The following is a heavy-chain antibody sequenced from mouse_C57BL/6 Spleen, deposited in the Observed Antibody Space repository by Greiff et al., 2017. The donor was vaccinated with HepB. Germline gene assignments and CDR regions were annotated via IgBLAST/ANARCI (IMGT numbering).Heavy chain of an antibody. Sequence: EVQLQESGPGLVKPSQSLSLTCSVTGYSITSGYYWNWIRQVPGNKLEWMGYISYDGSNNYNPSLKNRISITRDTSKNQFFLKLNSVTTEDTATYYCARENGNYVPFAYWGQGTLVTVSA. CDR2: ISYDGSN. D-gene: IGHD2-1*01. V-gene: IGHV3-6*01. CDR1: GYSITSGYY. CDR3: ARENGNYVPFAY. J-gene: IGHJ3*01.